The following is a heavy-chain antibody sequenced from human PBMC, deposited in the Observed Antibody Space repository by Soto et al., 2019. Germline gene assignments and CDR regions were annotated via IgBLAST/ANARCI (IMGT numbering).Heavy chain of an antibody. CDR2: IYYSGNT. Sequence: SETLSLTCTVSGGSISSSSYYWGWIRQPPGKGLEWIGSIYYSGNTYYNPSLKSRVTISVDTSKNQFALKLSSVTAADTAVYYCARSSSGWYNFDYWGQGTLVTVSS. V-gene: IGHV4-39*01. D-gene: IGHD6-19*01. CDR1: GGSISSSSYY. CDR3: ARSSSGWYNFDY. J-gene: IGHJ4*02.